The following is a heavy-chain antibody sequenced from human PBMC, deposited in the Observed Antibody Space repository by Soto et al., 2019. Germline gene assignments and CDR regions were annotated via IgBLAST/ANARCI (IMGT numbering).Heavy chain of an antibody. V-gene: IGHV3-23*01. Sequence: GGSLRLSCAASGFTFSSYAMSWVRQAPGKGLEWVSAISGSGGSTYYADSVKVWFTISRDNSKNTLYLQMNSLRAEDTAVYYCAKDDSSGYYYDYWGQGTLVTVSS. J-gene: IGHJ4*02. CDR1: GFTFSSYA. CDR3: AKDDSSGYYYDY. CDR2: ISGSGGST. D-gene: IGHD3-22*01.